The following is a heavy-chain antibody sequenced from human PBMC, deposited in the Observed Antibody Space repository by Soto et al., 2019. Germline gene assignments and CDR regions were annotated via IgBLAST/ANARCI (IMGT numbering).Heavy chain of an antibody. J-gene: IGHJ4*02. V-gene: IGHV4-59*01. CDR3: ARRGKRNYFDY. Sequence: QVQLQESGPGLVKPSETLSLTCTVSGGSISSYYWSWIRQPPGKGLEWIGYIYYSGRTNYNPSLKSRVTISVDTSKNQFSLKLSSVTAADTAVYYCARRGKRNYFDYWGQGTLVTVSS. CDR2: IYYSGRT. CDR1: GGSISSYY.